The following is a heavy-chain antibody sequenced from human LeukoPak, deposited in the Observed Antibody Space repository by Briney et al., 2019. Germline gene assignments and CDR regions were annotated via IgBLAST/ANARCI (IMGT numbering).Heavy chain of an antibody. CDR1: GFTFDDYA. Sequence: GRSLRLSCAASGFTFDDYAMHWVRQAPGKGLEWVSGISWNSGSIGYADSVKGRFTISRDNAKNSLYLQMNSLRAEDTALYYCAKEITFFGVVTSAGNFDYWGQGTLVTVSS. J-gene: IGHJ4*02. CDR2: ISWNSGSI. V-gene: IGHV3-9*01. CDR3: AKEITFFGVVTSAGNFDY. D-gene: IGHD3-3*01.